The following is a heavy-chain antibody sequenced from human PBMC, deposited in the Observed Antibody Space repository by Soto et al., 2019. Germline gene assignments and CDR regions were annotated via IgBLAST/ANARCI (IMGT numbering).Heavy chain of an antibody. Sequence: SETLSLTCTVSGGSISSSSYYWGWIRQPPGKGLEWIGSIYYSGSTYYNPSLKSRVTISVDTSKNQFSLKLSSVTAADTAVYYRARQGIAVAGINFDYWGQGTLVTVSS. CDR1: GGSISSSSYY. CDR2: IYYSGST. CDR3: ARQGIAVAGINFDY. D-gene: IGHD6-19*01. V-gene: IGHV4-39*01. J-gene: IGHJ4*02.